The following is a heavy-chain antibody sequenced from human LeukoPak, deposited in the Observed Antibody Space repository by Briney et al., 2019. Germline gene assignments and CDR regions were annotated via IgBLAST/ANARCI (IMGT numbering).Heavy chain of an antibody. J-gene: IGHJ2*01. D-gene: IGHD6-19*01. CDR1: GDSISSYY. CDR3: AREQWLVPRYFDL. V-gene: IGHV4-59*01. CDR2: IYYSGST. Sequence: KPSETLSLTCTVSGDSISSYYWSWIRQPPGKGLEWIGYIYYSGSTNYNPSLKSRVTISLDTSKNHFSLKLSSATAADTAVYYCAREQWLVPRYFDLWGRGTLVTVSS.